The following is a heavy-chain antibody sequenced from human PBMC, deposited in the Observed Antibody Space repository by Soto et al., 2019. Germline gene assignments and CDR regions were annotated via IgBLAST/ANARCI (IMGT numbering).Heavy chain of an antibody. V-gene: IGHV4-4*02. CDR3: ARGSSVTHYYYYHMGV. J-gene: IGHJ6*03. CDR1: SDSISRSHW. D-gene: IGHD6-6*01. CDR2: IYYSGSV. Sequence: SETLSLTCAVSSDSISRSHWLTWVRQSPGKGLEWLGDIYYSGSVYYNPSLRSRISISMDKSNNQFSLNLSSVTAADTAVYYCARGSSVTHYYYYHMGVWGKGTPVTVSS.